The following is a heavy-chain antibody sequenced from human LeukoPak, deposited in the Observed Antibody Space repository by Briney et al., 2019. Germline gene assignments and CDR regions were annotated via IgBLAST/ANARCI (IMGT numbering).Heavy chain of an antibody. CDR2: INHSGST. CDR1: GGSFSGYY. Sequence: PSETLSLTCAVYGGSFSGYYWSWIRQPPGKGLEWIGEINHSGSTNYNPSLKSRVTISVDTSKNQFSLKLSSVTAADTAVYYCARGRRCSSPSCHDNGFDPSGPGTLVTVSS. J-gene: IGHJ5*02. D-gene: IGHD2-2*01. CDR3: ARGRRCSSPSCHDNGFDP. V-gene: IGHV4-34*01.